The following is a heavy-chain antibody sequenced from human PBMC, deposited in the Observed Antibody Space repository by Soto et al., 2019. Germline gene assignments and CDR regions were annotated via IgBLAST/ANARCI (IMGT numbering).Heavy chain of an antibody. Sequence: QITLKESGPTLVKPTQTLTLTCTFSGFSLSTSGVGVGWIRQPPGKALEWLALIYWDDDKRYSPSLKSRLTIPKDTSKNQVVLTMTNMDPVDTATYYCAQYGSGSRRYWFDPWGQGTLVTVSS. D-gene: IGHD3-10*01. CDR3: AQYGSGSRRYWFDP. V-gene: IGHV2-5*02. CDR1: GFSLSTSGVG. CDR2: IYWDDDK. J-gene: IGHJ5*02.